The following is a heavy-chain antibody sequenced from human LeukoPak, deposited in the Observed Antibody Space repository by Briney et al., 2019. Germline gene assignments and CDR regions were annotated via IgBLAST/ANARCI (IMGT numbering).Heavy chain of an antibody. D-gene: IGHD5-12*01. J-gene: IGHJ4*02. CDR3: ARGGYSGYDWVDY. Sequence: GGSLRLSCAASGFTFSSYSMNWIRQAPGKGLEWVSYISSSSSYTNYADSVKGRFTISRDNAKNSLYLQMNSLRAEDTAVYYCARGGYSGYDWVDYWGQGTLVTVSS. V-gene: IGHV3-21*05. CDR1: GFTFSSYS. CDR2: ISSSSSYT.